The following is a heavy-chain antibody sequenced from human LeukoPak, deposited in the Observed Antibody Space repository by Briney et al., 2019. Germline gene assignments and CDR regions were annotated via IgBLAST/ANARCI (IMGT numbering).Heavy chain of an antibody. D-gene: IGHD3-10*01. CDR1: GGSFSDYY. CDR3: ARQAYRHYDSENFYNRFDP. CDR2: ISQSGST. V-gene: IGHV4-34*01. J-gene: IGHJ5*02. Sequence: SETLSLTCAVYGGSFSDYYWSWIRQTPGKGLEWIGEISQSGSTNYNPSLESRVTISVDTSKKQFSLRLTSVTAADTAVYYCARQAYRHYDSENFYNRFDPWGQGNLVTVSS.